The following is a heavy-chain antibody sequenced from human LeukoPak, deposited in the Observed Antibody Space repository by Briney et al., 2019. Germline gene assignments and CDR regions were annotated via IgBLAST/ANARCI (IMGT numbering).Heavy chain of an antibody. CDR2: INCNGGGT. D-gene: IGHD2-21*01. CDR1: GYTFTGYY. CDR3: ARDYGPYPGCSWFDP. J-gene: IGHJ5*02. V-gene: IGHV1-2*06. Sequence: ASVKVSCKASGYTFTGYYIHWVRQAPGQGLEWMGRINCNGGGTSYAQKFQGRVTMTRDTSISTAYIELDRLTSDDTAVYYCARDYGPYPGCSWFDPWGQGTLVTVSS.